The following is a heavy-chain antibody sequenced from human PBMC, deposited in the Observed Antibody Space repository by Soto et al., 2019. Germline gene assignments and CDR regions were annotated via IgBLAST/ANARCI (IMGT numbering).Heavy chain of an antibody. Sequence: QVQLVESGGALVKPGGSLRLSCAASGYNFSDFYISWIRQAPGKGLEWVSFISATGETIYYAESVKGRFTISRDNAQKSLFLQMNSLIDKDTAIYYCASQLQGSRRNYDFHFWGQGTLVTVSS. CDR2: ISATGETI. J-gene: IGHJ4*02. CDR1: GYNFSDFY. D-gene: IGHD1-26*01. CDR3: ASQLQGSRRNYDFHF. V-gene: IGHV3-11*01.